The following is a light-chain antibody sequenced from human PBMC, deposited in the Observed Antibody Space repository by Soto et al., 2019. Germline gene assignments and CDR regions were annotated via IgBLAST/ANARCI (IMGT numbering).Light chain of an antibody. V-gene: IGLV2-11*01. J-gene: IGLJ1*01. CDR3: CSYVTTPEI. Sequence: QSVLAQPRSVSGSPGQLLTISCTGTSSDVDDYRYFSWYQQYPGKAPKLVIYDGTKRPSGVPDRFSGSNSGNTASLTISGLQAEDEADYYCCSYVTTPEIFGTGTKVTVL. CDR2: DGT. CDR1: SSDVDDYRY.